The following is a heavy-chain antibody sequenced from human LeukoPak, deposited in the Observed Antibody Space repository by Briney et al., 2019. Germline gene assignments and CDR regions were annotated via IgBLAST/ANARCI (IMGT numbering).Heavy chain of an antibody. D-gene: IGHD1-7*01. V-gene: IGHV1-2*02. J-gene: IGHJ3*02. Sequence: ASVKVSCKASGYTFTGYYMHWVRQAPGQGLEWMGWINPNSGGTNYAQKFQGRVTMTRDTSISTAYMELSRLRSDDTAVYYCARDLGFAGTTMGAFDIWGQGTMVTVSS. CDR2: INPNSGGT. CDR3: ARDLGFAGTTMGAFDI. CDR1: GYTFTGYY.